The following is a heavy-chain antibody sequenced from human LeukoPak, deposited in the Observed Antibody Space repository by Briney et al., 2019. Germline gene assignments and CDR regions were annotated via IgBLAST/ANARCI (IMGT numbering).Heavy chain of an antibody. CDR3: ARAGPYSSSWSPFDY. Sequence: SETLSLTCTVSGGSISSYYWSWIRQPPGKGLEWIEYIYYSGSTNYNPSLKSRVTISVDTSKNQFSLKLSSVTAADTAVYYCARAGPYSSSWSPFDYWGQGTLVTVSS. CDR2: IYYSGST. V-gene: IGHV4-59*01. CDR1: GGSISSYY. J-gene: IGHJ4*02. D-gene: IGHD6-13*01.